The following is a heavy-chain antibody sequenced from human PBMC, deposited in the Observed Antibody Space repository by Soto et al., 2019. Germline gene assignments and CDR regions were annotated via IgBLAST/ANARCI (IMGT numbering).Heavy chain of an antibody. CDR3: VSGRSSGWDQGYGMDV. CDR2: IYYSGST. Sequence: SETLSLTCTVSGGSISTYYWSWIRQPPGKGLEWIGYIYYSGSTSYNPSLKSRVTISVDTSKNQFSLKLRSVTAADTAVYYCVSGRSSGWDQGYGMDVWGQGTTVTVSS. V-gene: IGHV4-59*01. J-gene: IGHJ6*02. CDR1: GGSISTYY. D-gene: IGHD6-19*01.